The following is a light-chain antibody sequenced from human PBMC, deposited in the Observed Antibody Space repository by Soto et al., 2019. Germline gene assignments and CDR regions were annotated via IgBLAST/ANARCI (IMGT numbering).Light chain of an antibody. CDR3: XXXXXXXRT. V-gene: IGKV3-15*01. CDR2: GAS. CDR1: QSVNSN. J-gene: IGKJ1*01. Sequence: ETVMTQSPATLSVSPGERATLSCRASQSVNSNLAWYQQKLGQAPRVLIYGASTRATGIPDRFTGSGSGTDFTLTITTLEPEDFAVXXXXXXXXXXRTFGLGTKVDIK.